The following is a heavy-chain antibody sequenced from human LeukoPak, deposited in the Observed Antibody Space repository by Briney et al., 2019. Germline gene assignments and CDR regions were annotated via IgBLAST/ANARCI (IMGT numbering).Heavy chain of an antibody. CDR3: AKDQGYNYIDV. J-gene: IGHJ6*03. CDR1: GFTFNNYG. V-gene: IGHV3-30*02. Sequence: GGSLRLSCAASGFTFNNYGMHWVRQAPGKGLEGVAFIRYNGNNQYYADSVKGRFTVSRDNSKNTLYLQMNSLRAEDTAVYYCAKDQGYNYIDVWGEGTTVTISS. CDR2: IRYNGNNQ.